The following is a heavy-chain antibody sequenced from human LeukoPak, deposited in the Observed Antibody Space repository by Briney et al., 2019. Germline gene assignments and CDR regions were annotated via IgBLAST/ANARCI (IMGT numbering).Heavy chain of an antibody. CDR1: GGSISSYY. D-gene: IGHD3-16*01. CDR3: ARGDTVHAFDI. V-gene: IGHV4-4*09. Sequence: SETLSLTWTVSGGSISSYYWSWIRQPPGKGLEWIGYIYTSGSTNYNPSLKSRVTISVDTSKNQFSLKLSSVTAADTAVYYCARGDTVHAFDIWGLGTMVIVSS. CDR2: IYTSGST. J-gene: IGHJ3*02.